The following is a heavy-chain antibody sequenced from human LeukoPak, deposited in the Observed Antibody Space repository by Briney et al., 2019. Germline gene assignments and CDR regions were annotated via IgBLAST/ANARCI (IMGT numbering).Heavy chain of an antibody. CDR3: ARDYPPDY. CDR1: GFTFDDYG. J-gene: IGHJ4*02. V-gene: IGHV3-20*04. CDR2: INWNGGST. Sequence: TGGSLRLSCAASGFTFDDYGMSWVRQASGKGLELVSTINWNGGSTGYADSEKGRFVISRDNARNSVYLQMNSLRAEDTALYYCARDYPPDYWGQGTLVTVSS.